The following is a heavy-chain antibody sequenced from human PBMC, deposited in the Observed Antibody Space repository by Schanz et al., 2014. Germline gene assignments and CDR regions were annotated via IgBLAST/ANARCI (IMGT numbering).Heavy chain of an antibody. Sequence: QVQLQESGPGLVKPSETLSLTCTVSGDSISTSYYWGWIRQPPGKGLEWIGSVYYSGGSYYNPSLKTRVTMSVDTSKNQFSLRLTSVTAADTAVYYCYGMDVWGQGTTVTVSS. V-gene: IGHV4-38-2*02. J-gene: IGHJ6*02. CDR1: GDSISTSYY. CDR3: YGMDV. CDR2: VYYSGGS.